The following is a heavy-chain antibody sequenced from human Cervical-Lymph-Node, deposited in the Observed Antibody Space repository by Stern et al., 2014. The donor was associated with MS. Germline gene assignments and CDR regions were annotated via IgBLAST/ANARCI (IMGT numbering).Heavy chain of an antibody. V-gene: IGHV1-46*01. D-gene: IGHD6-19*01. J-gene: IGHJ6*02. CDR1: GYTFTNYY. CDR2: INPCGGST. Sequence: VQLVESGAEVKKPGASVKVSCKASGYTFTNYYIHWVRQAPGQGLEWMGIINPCGGSTSYEQKFQGRVTMTRDTSTSTVYMELSSLRSEDTAVYYCAREVAGHRLGMMDVWGQGTTVTVSS. CDR3: AREVAGHRLGMMDV.